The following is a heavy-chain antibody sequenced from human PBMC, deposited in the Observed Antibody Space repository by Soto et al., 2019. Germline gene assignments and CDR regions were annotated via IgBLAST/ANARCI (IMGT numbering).Heavy chain of an antibody. CDR1: GGSISSYNW. Sequence: PSETLSLTCAVAGGSISSYNWWSWVRQPPGKGLEWIGEIYHRGSTNYSPSLKSRVSISVYKSKNQLSLKLSSVTAADTAVFYCARDYYYDSSGYHAAGDSVFDPWGQGTLVTVSS. J-gene: IGHJ5*02. CDR2: IYHRGST. CDR3: ARDYYYDSSGYHAAGDSVFDP. D-gene: IGHD3-22*01. V-gene: IGHV4-4*02.